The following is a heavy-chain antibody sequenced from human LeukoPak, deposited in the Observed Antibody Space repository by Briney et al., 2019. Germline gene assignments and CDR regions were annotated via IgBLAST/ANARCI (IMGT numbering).Heavy chain of an antibody. CDR2: INPSGGST. D-gene: IGHD6-6*01. V-gene: IGHV1-46*01. Sequence: GASVKVSCKASGYTFTSYYIHWVRQAPGQGFEWMGIINPSGGSTIYAQKFQGRVTMTRDMSTSTVYMELSSLRSEDTAVYHCARDGSSSGWFDPWGQGTLVTVSS. J-gene: IGHJ5*02. CDR3: ARDGSSSGWFDP. CDR1: GYTFTSYY.